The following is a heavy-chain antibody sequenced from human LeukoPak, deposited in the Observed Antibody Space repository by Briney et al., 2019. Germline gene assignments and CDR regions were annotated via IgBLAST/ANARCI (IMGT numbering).Heavy chain of an antibody. CDR2: IKQDGSEK. J-gene: IGHJ4*02. V-gene: IGHV3-7*01. CDR1: GFTFSSYW. Sequence: PGGSLRLSCAASGFTFSSYWMSWVRQAPGKGLEWVANIKQDGSEKYYVDSVKGRFTISRDNAKNSPYLQMNSLRAEDTAVYYCATSDYYDSSGYYASYYFDYWGQGTLVTVSS. CDR3: ATSDYYDSSGYYASYYFDY. D-gene: IGHD3-22*01.